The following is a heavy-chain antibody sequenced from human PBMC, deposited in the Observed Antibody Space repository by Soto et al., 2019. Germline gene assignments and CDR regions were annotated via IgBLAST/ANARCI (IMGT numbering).Heavy chain of an antibody. Sequence: PGGSLRLSCAASGFTFSDYYMSWIRQAPGKGLEWVSYISSSGSTIYYADSVKGRFTISRDNAKNSLYLQMNSLRAEDTAVYYCARDQYYYGSGSYPYYYYVIDVWGQGTTDTVSS. CDR2: ISSSGSTI. J-gene: IGHJ6*02. CDR1: GFTFSDYY. CDR3: ARDQYYYGSGSYPYYYYVIDV. V-gene: IGHV3-11*01. D-gene: IGHD3-10*01.